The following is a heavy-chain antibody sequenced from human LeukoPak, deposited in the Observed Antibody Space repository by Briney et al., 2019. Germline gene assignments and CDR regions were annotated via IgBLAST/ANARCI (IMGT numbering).Heavy chain of an antibody. V-gene: IGHV1-18*01. Sequence: GASVKVSCKASGYTFTSYGISWVRQAPGQGLEWMGWISAYNGNTNYAQKLQGRVTMTTDTSTSTAYMELRSLRSDDTAVYYCARGVTMVRGVIVSGSQRDYYFDYWGQGTLVTVSS. J-gene: IGHJ4*02. CDR1: GYTFTSYG. D-gene: IGHD3-10*01. CDR2: ISAYNGNT. CDR3: ARGVTMVRGVIVSGSQRDYYFDY.